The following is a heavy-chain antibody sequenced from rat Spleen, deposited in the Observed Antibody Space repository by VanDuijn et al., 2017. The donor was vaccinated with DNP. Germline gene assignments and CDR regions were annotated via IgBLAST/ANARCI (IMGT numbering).Heavy chain of an antibody. CDR3: ARSPESSYIYYPWAY. J-gene: IGHJ3*01. Sequence: QVQLKESGPGLVQPSQTLSLTCTVAGFSLTGYNVHWVRQPPGKGLEWMGVIWSGGNTDYNSALKPRLSISKDTAKSQVFLKMNSMKTENTATYYCARSPESSYIYYPWAYWGQGTLVTVSS. V-gene: IGHV2-41*01. CDR1: GFSLTGYN. CDR2: IWSGGNT. D-gene: IGHD1-2*01.